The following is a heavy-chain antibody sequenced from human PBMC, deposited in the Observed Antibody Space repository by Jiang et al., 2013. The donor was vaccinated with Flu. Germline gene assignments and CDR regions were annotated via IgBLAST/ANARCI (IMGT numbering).Heavy chain of an antibody. V-gene: IGHV5-51*01. J-gene: IGHJ4*02. CDR3: ARVGANSGWYKAPFDY. CDR1: GYSFTTYW. Sequence: GAEVKKPGESLKISCKGSGYSFTTYWIGWVRQMPGKGLEWMGIIYPGDSDTRYSPSFQGQVIISVDKSISTAYLQWSSLKASDTAIYYCARVGANSGWYKAPFDYWGQGTLVTVSS. D-gene: IGHD6-19*01. CDR2: IYPGDSDT.